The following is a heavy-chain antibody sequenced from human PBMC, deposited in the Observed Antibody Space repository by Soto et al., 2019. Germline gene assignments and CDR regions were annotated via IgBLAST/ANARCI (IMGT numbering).Heavy chain of an antibody. D-gene: IGHD2-2*01. Sequence: EVQLFESGGSLVQPGGSLRLSCAASGFSCSDYAMTWVRQAPGKGLEWVSLLGAGGGARNYADSVKGRFTISSDNSQNTVFLLMNSLRPEDTAIYYCARSRSTVTVRSYFDYWGQGTLVTVSS. CDR1: GFSCSDYA. V-gene: IGHV3-23*01. CDR2: LGAGGGAR. J-gene: IGHJ4*02. CDR3: ARSRSTVTVRSYFDY.